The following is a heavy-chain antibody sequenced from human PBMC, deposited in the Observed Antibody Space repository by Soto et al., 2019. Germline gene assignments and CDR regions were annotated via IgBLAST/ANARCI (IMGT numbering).Heavy chain of an antibody. D-gene: IGHD5-18*01. Sequence: QVQLQESGPGLVKPSQTLSLTCTVSGGSISSGDYYWSWIRQPPGKGLEWIGYIYYSGSTYYNPSLKSRVTISVATAKNQFSRKLSSVTAADTAVYYCASNSYGSIFYDYWGQGTLVTVSS. J-gene: IGHJ4*02. V-gene: IGHV4-30-4*01. CDR3: ASNSYGSIFYDY. CDR2: IYYSGST. CDR1: GGSISSGDYY.